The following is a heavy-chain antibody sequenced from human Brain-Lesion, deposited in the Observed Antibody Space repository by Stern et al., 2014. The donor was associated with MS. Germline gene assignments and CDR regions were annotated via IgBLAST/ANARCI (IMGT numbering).Heavy chain of an antibody. CDR1: GGSISSSTYY. J-gene: IGHJ4*02. Sequence: VQLVESGPGLVKPSETLSLTCTVSGGSISSSTYYWAWIRQPPGKGLEWIGNIYYSGFTYYNPSLKSRVTISVDMSKNQFSLKLSSVTAADTAIYYCARHDSVPRPSQLNSARDRGPGYFDYWGQGTLVTVSS. V-gene: IGHV4-39*01. D-gene: IGHD1-26*01. CDR2: IYYSGFT. CDR3: ARHDSVPRPSQLNSARDRGPGYFDY.